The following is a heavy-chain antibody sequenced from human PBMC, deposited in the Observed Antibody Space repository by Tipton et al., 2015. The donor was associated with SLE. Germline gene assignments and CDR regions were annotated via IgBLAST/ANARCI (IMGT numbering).Heavy chain of an antibody. V-gene: IGHV3-9*01. Sequence: RSLRLSCAASGFTFDDYAMHWVRQAPGKGLEWVSGISWNSGSIGYADSVKGRFTISRDNAKNSLYLQMNSLRAEDTALYYCAKDTGAGPPLDYWGQGTLVTVSS. CDR1: GFTFDDYA. D-gene: IGHD6-19*01. CDR3: AKDTGAGPPLDY. CDR2: ISWNSGSI. J-gene: IGHJ4*02.